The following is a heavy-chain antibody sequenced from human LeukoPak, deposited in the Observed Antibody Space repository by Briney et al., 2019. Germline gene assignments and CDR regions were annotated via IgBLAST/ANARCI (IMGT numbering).Heavy chain of an antibody. J-gene: IGHJ4*02. V-gene: IGHV5-51*01. Sequence: GESLKISCKGSAYMFANYWIAWVRQMPGKGLEWMGIIYPGDSDTRYSPSFQGQVTISADKSISTAYLQWSSLKASDTAMYYCARRAATNIDYWGQGTLVTVSS. CDR2: IYPGDSDT. D-gene: IGHD6-13*01. CDR1: AYMFANYW. CDR3: ARRAATNIDY.